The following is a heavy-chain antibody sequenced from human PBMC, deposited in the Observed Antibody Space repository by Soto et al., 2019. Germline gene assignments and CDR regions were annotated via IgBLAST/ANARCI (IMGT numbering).Heavy chain of an antibody. CDR1: GVTFSSYA. CDR3: ARDAKLDCSSTSCYGTSLLFDP. D-gene: IGHD2-2*01. J-gene: IGHJ5*02. V-gene: IGHV1-69*13. CDR2: IIPIFGTA. Sequence: AASVKVSCKASGVTFSSYAISWVRQAPGQGLEWMGGIIPIFGTANYAQKFQGRVTITADESTSTAYMELSSLRSEDTAVYYCARDAKLDCSSTSCYGTSLLFDPWGQGTLVTVSS.